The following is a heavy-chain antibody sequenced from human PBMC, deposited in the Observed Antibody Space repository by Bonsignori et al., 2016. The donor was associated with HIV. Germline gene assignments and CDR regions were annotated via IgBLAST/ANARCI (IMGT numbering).Heavy chain of an antibody. V-gene: IGHV4-39*07. D-gene: IGHD3-22*01. CDR3: ARDSDYYDSSGYYYGHLQH. CDR2: IYYSGST. J-gene: IGHJ1*01. Sequence: WIRQPPGKGLEWIGSIYYSGSTYYNPSLKSRVTISVDTSKNQFSLKLSSVTAADTAVYYCARDSDYYDSSGYYYGHLQHWGQGTLVTVSS.